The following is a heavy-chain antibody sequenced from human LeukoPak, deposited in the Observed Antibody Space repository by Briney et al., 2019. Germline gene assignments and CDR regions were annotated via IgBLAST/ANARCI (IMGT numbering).Heavy chain of an antibody. CDR1: GGSISSYY. J-gene: IGHJ3*02. V-gene: IGHV4-59*08. D-gene: IGHD1-1*01. CDR2: IYYSGST. CDR3: ARPIPGTDAFDI. Sequence: SETLSLTCTVSGGSISSYYWSWIRQPPGKGLEWIGYIYYSGSTNYNPSLKSRVTISVDTSKNQFSLKLSSVTAADTVVYYCARPIPGTDAFDIWGQGTMVTVSS.